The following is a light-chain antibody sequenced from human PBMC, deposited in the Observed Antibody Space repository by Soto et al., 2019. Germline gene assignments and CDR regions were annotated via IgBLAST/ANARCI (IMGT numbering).Light chain of an antibody. CDR1: TGAVTNGHY. V-gene: IGLV7-46*01. CDR2: DTT. Sequence: QAVVTQEPSLTVSPGGTVTLTCGSSTGAVTNGHYPYWFQQKPGQAPRTLIYDTTNRHSWTPARFSGSLLGGKAALTLSGAQPEDDAEYYCLLSYNRPHVFGTRTKVTVL. CDR3: LLSYNRPHV. J-gene: IGLJ1*01.